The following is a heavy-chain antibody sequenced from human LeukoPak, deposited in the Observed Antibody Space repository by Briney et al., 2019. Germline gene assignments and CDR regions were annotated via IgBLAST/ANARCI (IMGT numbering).Heavy chain of an antibody. CDR2: ISGSGGST. J-gene: IGHJ5*02. CDR1: GFTPTTYA. Sequence: GGSLRLSCAASGFTPTTYAISRARHAPRQGLEWVSAISGSGGSTYYADSVKGRFTISRDNSKNTLYLQMNSLRVEDTAIYYCARGPPFDPWGQGTLVTVSS. V-gene: IGHV3-23*01. CDR3: ARGPPFDP.